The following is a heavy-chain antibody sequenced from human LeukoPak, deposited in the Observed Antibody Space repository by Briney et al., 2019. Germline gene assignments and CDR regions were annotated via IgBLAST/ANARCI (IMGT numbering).Heavy chain of an antibody. Sequence: GGSLRLSCAASGFTVSSNYMSWVRQAPGKGLEWVSVIYSGGSTYYADSVKGRFTISRDNSKNTLYLQMNSLRAEDTAVYYCAKDMLVRGVIIKGLLDYWGQGTLVTVSS. CDR2: IYSGGST. V-gene: IGHV3-66*01. CDR3: AKDMLVRGVIIKGLLDY. J-gene: IGHJ4*02. CDR1: GFTVSSNY. D-gene: IGHD3-10*01.